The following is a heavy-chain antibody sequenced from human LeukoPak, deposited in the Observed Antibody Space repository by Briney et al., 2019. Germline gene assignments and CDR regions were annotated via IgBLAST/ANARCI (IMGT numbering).Heavy chain of an antibody. J-gene: IGHJ4*02. D-gene: IGHD3-10*01. V-gene: IGHV3-53*01. CDR3: AGGYYGSGSYYSIADY. Sequence: GGSLRLSCAASGFTVSSNYMSWVRQAPGKGLEWVSVIYSGGSTYYADSVKGRFTISRDNSKNTLYLQMNSLRAEDTAVYYCAGGYYGSGSYYSIADYWGQGTLVTVSS. CDR1: GFTVSSNY. CDR2: IYSGGST.